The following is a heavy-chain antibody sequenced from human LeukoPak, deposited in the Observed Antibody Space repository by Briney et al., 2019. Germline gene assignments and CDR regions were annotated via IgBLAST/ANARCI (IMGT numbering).Heavy chain of an antibody. J-gene: IGHJ6*02. CDR3: ARGPRGAAGTYYYYYGMDV. V-gene: IGHV3-21*04. D-gene: IGHD1/OR15-1a*01. CDR2: ISSSSSYI. Sequence: GGSLRLSCAASGFTFSSYSMNWVRQAPGKGLEWVSSISSSSSYIYYADSVKGRFTISRDNSKNTLYLQMNSLRAEDTAVYYCARGPRGAAGTYYYYYGMDVWGQGTTVTVSS. CDR1: GFTFSSYS.